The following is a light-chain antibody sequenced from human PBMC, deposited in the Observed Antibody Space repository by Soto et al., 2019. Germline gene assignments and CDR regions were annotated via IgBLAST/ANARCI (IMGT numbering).Light chain of an antibody. J-gene: IGKJ3*01. CDR3: QQSYNAPFN. V-gene: IGKV1-39*01. CDR1: QTIARY. CDR2: AAS. Sequence: DIPMTQSPSPLSASVGDRITITCRASQTIARYLNWFQQKSGQPPKLLVYAASTLRHGVPSRFSASGSGSDFTLTINSLQPEDLATYYCQQSYNAPFNFGPGTKVDIK.